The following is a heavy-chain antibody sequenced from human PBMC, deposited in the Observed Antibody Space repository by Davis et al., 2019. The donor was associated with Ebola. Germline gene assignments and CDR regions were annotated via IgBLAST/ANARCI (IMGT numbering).Heavy chain of an antibody. D-gene: IGHD2-8*01. CDR3: ARDPGIVLMVFIFDY. CDR1: GFIFSSYW. V-gene: IGHV3-7*01. CDR2: IKQDGSDK. Sequence: GGSLRLSCAASGFIFSSYWMSCVRQAPGKGLEWVANIKQDGSDKYYVDSVKGRFTISRDNAKNSLYLQMNSLRAEDTAVYYCARDPGIVLMVFIFDYWGQGTLVTVSS. J-gene: IGHJ4*02.